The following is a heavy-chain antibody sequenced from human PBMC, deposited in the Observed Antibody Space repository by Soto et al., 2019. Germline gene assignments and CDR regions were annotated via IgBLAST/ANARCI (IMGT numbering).Heavy chain of an antibody. D-gene: IGHD3-3*02. J-gene: IGHJ4*02. CDR1: GCTFSSYA. CDR3: ARARGKLAVFHY. CDR2: IIPIFGTA. Sequence: SVKVSCKASGCTFSSYAISWVRQAPGQGLEWMGGIIPIFGTANYAQKFQGRVTITADESTSTAYMELSSLRSEDTAVYYCARARGKLAVFHYWGQTTLVTVSS. V-gene: IGHV1-69*13.